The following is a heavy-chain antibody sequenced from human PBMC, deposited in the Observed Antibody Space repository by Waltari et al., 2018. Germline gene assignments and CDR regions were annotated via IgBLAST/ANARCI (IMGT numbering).Heavy chain of an antibody. V-gene: IGHV4-59*01. CDR3: ARRGPQLERSFDY. J-gene: IGHJ4*02. CDR2: IYYSGST. Sequence: QVQLQESGPGLVKPSETLSLTCTVSGGSISSYYWSWIRQPPGKGLEWIGYIYYSGSTNYNPSLKSRVTISVDTSKNQFSLKLSSVTAADTALYYCARRGPQLERSFDYWGQGTLVTVSS. D-gene: IGHD1-1*01. CDR1: GGSISSYY.